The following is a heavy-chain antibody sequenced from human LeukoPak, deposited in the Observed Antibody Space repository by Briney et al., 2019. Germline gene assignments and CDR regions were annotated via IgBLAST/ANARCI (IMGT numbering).Heavy chain of an antibody. CDR3: ATHLGDGSAQSLDY. CDR1: GGTFSSYA. J-gene: IGHJ4*02. Sequence: SVKVSCKASGGTFSSYAISWVRQAPGQGLEWMGRIIPILGIANYAQKFQGRVTITADKSTSTAYMELSSLRSEDTAVYYCATHLGDGSAQSLDYWGQGTLVTVSS. D-gene: IGHD5-24*01. CDR2: IIPILGIA. V-gene: IGHV1-69*04.